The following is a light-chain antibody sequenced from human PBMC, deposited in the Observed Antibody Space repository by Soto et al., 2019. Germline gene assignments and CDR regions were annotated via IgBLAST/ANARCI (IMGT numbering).Light chain of an antibody. CDR3: QQSYSTPIT. CDR1: QSISSY. Sequence: IQMTQYTYSLSASVGDRVTITCRASQSISSYLNWYQQKPGKAPKLLIYAASSLQSGVPSRFSGSGSGTDFTLTISSLQPEDFATYYCQQSYSTPITFGQGTLLDI. J-gene: IGKJ5*01. CDR2: AAS. V-gene: IGKV1-39*01.